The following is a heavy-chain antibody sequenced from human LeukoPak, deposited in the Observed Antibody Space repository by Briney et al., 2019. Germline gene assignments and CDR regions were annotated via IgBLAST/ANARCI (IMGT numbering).Heavy chain of an antibody. CDR3: AKEGGAIAAAEFDY. J-gene: IGHJ4*02. Sequence: GGTLRLSCAASGFTVSSNYMSWVRQAPGKGLEWVSVIYSGGSTYYADSVKGRFTISRDNSKNTLYLQMNSLRAEDTAVYYCAKEGGAIAAAEFDYWGQGTLVTVSS. V-gene: IGHV3-66*01. CDR2: IYSGGST. D-gene: IGHD6-13*01. CDR1: GFTVSSNY.